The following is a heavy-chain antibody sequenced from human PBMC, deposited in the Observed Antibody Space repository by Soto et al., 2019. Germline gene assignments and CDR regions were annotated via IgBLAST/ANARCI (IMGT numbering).Heavy chain of an antibody. J-gene: IGHJ4*02. CDR2: IIPIFGTA. D-gene: IGHD1-26*01. CDR3: AMGSWELLHYYFDY. CDR1: GGTFSSYA. Sequence: GASVKVSCKASGGTFSSYAISWVRQAPGQGLEWMGGIIPIFGTANYAQKFQGRVTITADESTSTAYMELSSLRSEDTAVYYCAMGSWELLHYYFDYWGQGTLVTVSS. V-gene: IGHV1-69*13.